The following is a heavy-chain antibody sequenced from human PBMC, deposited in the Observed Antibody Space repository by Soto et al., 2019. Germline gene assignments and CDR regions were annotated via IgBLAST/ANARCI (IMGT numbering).Heavy chain of an antibody. CDR1: GGSISSYY. Sequence: PSETLSLTCTVSGGSISSYYWSWIRQPPGKGLERIGYIYYSGSTNYNPSLKSRVTISVDTSKNQFSLKLSSVTAADTAVYYCARWGIVVPAAIRAPTTADKQTNWFDPWGQGTLVTVSS. V-gene: IGHV4-59*01. J-gene: IGHJ5*02. CDR2: IYYSGST. CDR3: ARWGIVVPAAIRAPTTADKQTNWFDP. D-gene: IGHD2-2*01.